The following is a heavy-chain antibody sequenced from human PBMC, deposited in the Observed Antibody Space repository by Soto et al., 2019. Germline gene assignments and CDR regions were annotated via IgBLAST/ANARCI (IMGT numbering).Heavy chain of an antibody. J-gene: IGHJ6*02. CDR2: IYYSGST. CDR1: GGSISSGDYY. Sequence: TLSLPCTVAGGSISSGDYYWSWIRQPPGKGLEWIGYIYYSGSTYYNPSLKGRVTISVDTSKNQFSLKLSSVTAADTAVYYCARGSGGYFYYYGMDVWGQGTTVTVSS. CDR3: ARGSGGYFYYYGMDV. D-gene: IGHD3-22*01. V-gene: IGHV4-30-4*01.